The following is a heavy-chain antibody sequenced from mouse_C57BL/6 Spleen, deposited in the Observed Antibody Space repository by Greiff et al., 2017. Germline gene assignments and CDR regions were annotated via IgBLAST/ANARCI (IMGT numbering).Heavy chain of an antibody. J-gene: IGHJ4*01. CDR1: GYAFTNYL. Sequence: QVQLKESGAELVRPGTSVKVSCKASGYAFTNYLIEWVKQRPGQGLEWIGVINPGSGGTNYNEKFKGKATLTADKSSSTAYMQLSSLTSEDSAVYFCARSTTVVVPYAMDYWGQGTSVTVSS. CDR2: INPGSGGT. D-gene: IGHD1-1*01. CDR3: ARSTTVVVPYAMDY. V-gene: IGHV1-54*01.